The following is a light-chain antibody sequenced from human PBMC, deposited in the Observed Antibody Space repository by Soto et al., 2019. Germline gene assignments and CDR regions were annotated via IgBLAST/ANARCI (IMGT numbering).Light chain of an antibody. J-gene: IGKJ2*01. Sequence: EIVMTQSPATLSVSPGERATLSCRASQSVSSNLAWYQQKPGQAPRLLIYGASTRATGIPARFSGSGSGTEFTLTISSPQSEDFAVYYCQQYNNWPHTCGQGTKLEIK. CDR3: QQYNNWPHT. V-gene: IGKV3-15*01. CDR1: QSVSSN. CDR2: GAS.